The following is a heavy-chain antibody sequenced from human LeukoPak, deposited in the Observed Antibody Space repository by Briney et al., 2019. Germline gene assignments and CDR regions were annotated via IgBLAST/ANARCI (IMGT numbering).Heavy chain of an antibody. CDR3: AGGGNPTY. Sequence: TSSETLSLTCTVSGYSISSGYYWGWIRQPPGKGLEWIGSIYHSGSTYYNPSLKSRVTISVDTSKNQFSLKLSSVTAADTAVYYCAGGGNPTYWGQGTLVTVSS. CDR2: IYHSGST. V-gene: IGHV4-38-2*02. D-gene: IGHD4-23*01. J-gene: IGHJ4*02. CDR1: GYSISSGYY.